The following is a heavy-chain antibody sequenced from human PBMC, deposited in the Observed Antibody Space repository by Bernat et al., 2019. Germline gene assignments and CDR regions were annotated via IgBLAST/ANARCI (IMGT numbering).Heavy chain of an antibody. CDR3: ARDKGAAADY. CDR1: GFSFGSYA. V-gene: IGHV3-64*01. Sequence: EVQLVESGGGLVQPGGSLRLSCAASGFSFGSYAMHWVRQAPGKGLDYISAISSDGGSTFYANSVNGRFTISSDNSKNTLFLQMGSLRAEDMGVYYCARDKGAAADYWGKGTLVTVSS. CDR2: ISSDGGST. D-gene: IGHD6-13*01. J-gene: IGHJ4*02.